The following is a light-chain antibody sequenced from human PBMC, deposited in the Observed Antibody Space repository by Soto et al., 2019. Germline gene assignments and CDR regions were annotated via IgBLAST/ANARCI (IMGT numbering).Light chain of an antibody. CDR3: QQYGSSPIT. CDR2: GAS. V-gene: IGKV3-20*01. CDR1: QNINNNF. Sequence: DIVLTQSPGTLSLSPGEKPTLSCRASQNINNNFLAWYQQRPGQAPCLLIYGASSRATGIPDRFSGSGSGTDFTLTVSRLEPEDFAVYYCQQYGSSPITFGQGTRLEI. J-gene: IGKJ5*01.